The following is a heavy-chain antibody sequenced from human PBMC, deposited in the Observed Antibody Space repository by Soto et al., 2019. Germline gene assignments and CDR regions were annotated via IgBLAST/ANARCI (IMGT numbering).Heavy chain of an antibody. Sequence: PGGSLRLSCAASGFSFSSYAMTWVRQAPGRGLEWVSAISGSGSPTYYADSVKGRFTISRDNSKNTLYLQMNSLRAEDTAVYYCANAATTVTPGYYYGMDVWGQGTTVTVSS. D-gene: IGHD4-17*01. V-gene: IGHV3-23*01. CDR1: GFSFSSYA. J-gene: IGHJ6*02. CDR2: ISGSGSPT. CDR3: ANAATTVTPGYYYGMDV.